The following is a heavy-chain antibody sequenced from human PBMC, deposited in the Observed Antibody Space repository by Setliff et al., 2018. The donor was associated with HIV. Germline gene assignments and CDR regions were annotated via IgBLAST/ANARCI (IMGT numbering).Heavy chain of an antibody. CDR3: ASAGERLKGKFYY. CDR2: ISAYNGNT. J-gene: IGHJ4*02. D-gene: IGHD1-26*01. Sequence: GASVKVSCKASGYTFINYGISWVRQAPGQGLEWMGWISAYNGNTNYAQKFQGRVTMTTDASTSTAYMELGSLTSDDTSFYYCASAGERLKGKFYYWAQGTLVAVSS. V-gene: IGHV1-18*01. CDR1: GYTFINYG.